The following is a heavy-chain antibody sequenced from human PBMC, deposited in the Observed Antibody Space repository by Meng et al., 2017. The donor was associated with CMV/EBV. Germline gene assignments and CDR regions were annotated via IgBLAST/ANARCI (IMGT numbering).Heavy chain of an antibody. Sequence: FTFRSYSMNWVSQAPGKGLEWVSSISSSSSYIYYADSVKGRFTISRDNAKNSLYLQMNSLRAEDTAVYYCARGGEVSSGYYYADDLDYWGQGTLVTVSS. D-gene: IGHD3-22*01. J-gene: IGHJ4*02. CDR2: ISSSSSYI. CDR3: ARGGEVSSGYYYADDLDY. V-gene: IGHV3-21*01. CDR1: FTFRSYS.